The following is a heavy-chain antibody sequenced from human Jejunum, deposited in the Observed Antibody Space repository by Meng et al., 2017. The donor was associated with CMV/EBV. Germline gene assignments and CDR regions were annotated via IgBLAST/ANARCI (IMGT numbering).Heavy chain of an antibody. J-gene: IGHJ4*02. CDR3: ARGPGASTREGFDY. CDR2: FYSSDTY. CDR1: GGSINNYY. Sequence: QVQLQESGPGLLKPSETLSLTCTVSGGSINNYYWSWIRQFAGKGLEWIGRFYSSDTYNYHPSLNSRVTMSLDTSKNQFSLNLRSVTTADTAIYYCARGPGASTREGFDYWGLGTLVTVSS. D-gene: IGHD1-26*01. V-gene: IGHV4-4*07.